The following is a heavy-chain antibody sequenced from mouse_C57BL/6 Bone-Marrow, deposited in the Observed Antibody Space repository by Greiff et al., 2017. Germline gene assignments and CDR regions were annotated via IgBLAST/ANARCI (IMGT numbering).Heavy chain of an antibody. D-gene: IGHD2-4*01. CDR1: GYSFTGYY. CDR2: IYPYNGVS. V-gene: IGHV1-31*01. CDR3: ARGDYDGTDWYFDV. Sequence: EVQLVESGPELVKPGASVKISCKASGYSFTGYYMHWVKQSHGNILDWIGYIYPYNGVSSYNQKFKGKATLTVDKSSSTAYMELRSLTSEDSAVYYCARGDYDGTDWYFDVWGTGTTVTVSS. J-gene: IGHJ1*03.